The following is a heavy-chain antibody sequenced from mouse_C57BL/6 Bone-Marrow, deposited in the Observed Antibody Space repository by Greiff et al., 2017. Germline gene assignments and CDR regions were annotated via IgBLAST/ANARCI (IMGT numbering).Heavy chain of an antibody. V-gene: IGHV5-6*01. J-gene: IGHJ3*01. CDR2: ISSGGSYT. D-gene: IGHD2-4*01. Sequence: EVKVVESGGDLVKPGGSLKLSCAASGFTFSSYGMSWVRQTPDKRLEWVATISSGGSYTYYPDSVKGRFTISRDNAKNTLYLQMSSLKSEDTAMYYCARLIYYDYDEGFAYWGQGTLVTGSA. CDR3: ARLIYYDYDEGFAY. CDR1: GFTFSSYG.